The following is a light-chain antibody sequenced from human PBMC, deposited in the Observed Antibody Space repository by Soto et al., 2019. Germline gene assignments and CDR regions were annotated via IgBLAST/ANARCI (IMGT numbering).Light chain of an antibody. CDR1: QGISNW. CDR3: QQSNSFPLT. V-gene: IGKV1-12*01. CDR2: TGS. J-gene: IGKJ4*02. Sequence: DIQITQSPSSVSASVGDRVSITCRAIQGISNWLAWYQQKPARAPKLLIYTGSSLQSGVPSRFSRTGSGTDLPLTISSLQPEDVATDYCQQSNSFPLTVGGGTKVEIK.